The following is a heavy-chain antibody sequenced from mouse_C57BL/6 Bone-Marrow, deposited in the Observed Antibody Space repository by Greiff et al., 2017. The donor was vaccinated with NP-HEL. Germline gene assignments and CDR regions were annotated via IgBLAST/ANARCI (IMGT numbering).Heavy chain of an antibody. CDR3: TTGRYGNYAWFAY. CDR2: IDPEDGDT. J-gene: IGHJ3*01. CDR1: GFNIKDYY. Sequence: EVQRVESGAELVRPGASVKLSCTASGFNIKDYYMHWVKQRPEQGLEWIGRIDPEDGDTEYAPKFQGKATMTADTSSNTAYLQLSGLTSEDTAVYYCTTGRYGNYAWFAYWGQGTLVTVSA. D-gene: IGHD2-1*01. V-gene: IGHV14-1*01.